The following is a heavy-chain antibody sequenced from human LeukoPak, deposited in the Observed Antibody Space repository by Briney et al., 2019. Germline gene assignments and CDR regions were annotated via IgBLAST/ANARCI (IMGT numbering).Heavy chain of an antibody. J-gene: IGHJ6*03. V-gene: IGHV4-59*01. D-gene: IGHD3-16*01. Sequence: SETLSLTCTVSGGSISSYYWSWIRQPPGKGLEWIGYIYYSGSTNYNPSLKSRVTISVDTSKNQFSLKLSSVTAADTAVYYCARVGSDYYYYYYYMDVWGKGTTVTISS. CDR3: ARVGSDYYYYYYYMDV. CDR2: IYYSGST. CDR1: GGSISSYY.